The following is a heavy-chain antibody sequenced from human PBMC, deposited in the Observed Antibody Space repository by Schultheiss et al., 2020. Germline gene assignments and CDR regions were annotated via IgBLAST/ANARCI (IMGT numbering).Heavy chain of an antibody. CDR1: GFTFSSYG. D-gene: IGHD2-2*01. J-gene: IGHJ5*02. CDR3: ARDRCSSTSCYVDWFDP. Sequence: GGSLRLSCAASGFTFSSYGMHWVRQAPGKGLEWVAVISYDGSNKYHADSVKGRFTISRDNSKNTLYLQMNSLRAEDTAVYYCARDRCSSTSCYVDWFDPWGQGTLVTVSS. CDR2: ISYDGSNK. V-gene: IGHV3-33*05.